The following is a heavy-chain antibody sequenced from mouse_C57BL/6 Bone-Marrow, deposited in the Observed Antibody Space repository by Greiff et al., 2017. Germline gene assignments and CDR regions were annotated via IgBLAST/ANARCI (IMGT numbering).Heavy chain of an antibody. D-gene: IGHD1-1*01. CDR3: ARSPYYYGSSWYFDV. V-gene: IGHV1-59*01. Sequence: QVQLQQPGAELVRPGTSVKLSCKASGYTFTSYWMHWVKQRPGQGLEWIGVIDPSDSYTNYNQKFKGKATLTVDTSSSTAYMQLSSLTSEDSAVYDCARSPYYYGSSWYFDVWGTGTTVTVSS. CDR1: GYTFTSYW. CDR2: IDPSDSYT. J-gene: IGHJ1*03.